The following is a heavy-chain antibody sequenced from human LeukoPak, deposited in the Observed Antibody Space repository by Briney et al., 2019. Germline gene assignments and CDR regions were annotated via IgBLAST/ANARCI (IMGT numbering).Heavy chain of an antibody. CDR3: AKARCSSPDYYGRDG. CDR2: ISGGGGST. J-gene: IGHJ6*02. Sequence: PGGSLRLYCAASGFTFSSYAMNWVRQAPGKGLEWVSAISGGGGSTYYADSVKGRFTISRDNSKNTLYLQMNSLRAEGPAIYYCAKARCSSPDYYGRDGWGQGTTVTVSS. V-gene: IGHV3-23*01. CDR1: GFTFSSYA. D-gene: IGHD6-13*01.